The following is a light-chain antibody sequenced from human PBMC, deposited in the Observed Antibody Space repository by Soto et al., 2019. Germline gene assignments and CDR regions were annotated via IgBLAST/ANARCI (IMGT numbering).Light chain of an antibody. V-gene: IGKV1-39*01. CDR1: QGITDF. CDR2: SSY. CDR3: HQSYISPYT. Sequence: DIQMTQSPSSLSASVGDTVTISCRPSQGITDFLDWYQVKPGVAPKVPIFSSYRLQSGVPSRFSGSGSGTDCTLTISSLEPEYFATYYCHQSYISPYTFGQGTTVEIK. J-gene: IGKJ2*01.